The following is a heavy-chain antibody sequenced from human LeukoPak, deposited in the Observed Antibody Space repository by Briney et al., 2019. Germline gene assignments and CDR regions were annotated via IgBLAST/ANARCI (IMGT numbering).Heavy chain of an antibody. CDR3: ARVGNAFDI. V-gene: IGHV1-46*01. D-gene: IGHD6-13*01. Sequence: GASVKVSCKASGYTFTSYYMHWVRQAPGQGLEWMGIINPSGGSTSYAQKFQGRVTITRNTSISTAYMELSSLRSEDTAVYYCARVGNAFDIWGQGTMVTVSS. CDR2: INPSGGST. CDR1: GYTFTSYY. J-gene: IGHJ3*02.